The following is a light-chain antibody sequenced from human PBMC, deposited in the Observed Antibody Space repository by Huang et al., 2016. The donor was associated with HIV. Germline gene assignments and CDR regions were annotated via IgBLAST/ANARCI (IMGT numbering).Light chain of an antibody. CDR3: HQYKTWPSTWT. Sequence: EIVLTQSPGALSLSPGESATLSCRASQGITGNLAWYNQRPGQPPRLLIYGASTRAANIPGRFSGSGSGTDFTLTITSLRSEDSAVYYCHQYKTWPSTWTFGQGTRIEIK. J-gene: IGKJ1*01. CDR1: QGITGN. CDR2: GAS. V-gene: IGKV3-15*01.